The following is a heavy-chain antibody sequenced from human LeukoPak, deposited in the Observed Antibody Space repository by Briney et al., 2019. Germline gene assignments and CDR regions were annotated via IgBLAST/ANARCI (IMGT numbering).Heavy chain of an antibody. CDR3: ARDPSNTSGWRTWFDT. Sequence: ASVKVSCKASGFIFTKYGISWVRQAPGQGLEWVGWISGYNGDTNYAQKVQGRVTTTTDTSTSTAYMELRSLRSDDTAFYYCARDPSNTSGWRTWFDTWGQGTLVTVSS. D-gene: IGHD6-19*01. J-gene: IGHJ5*02. CDR1: GFIFTKYG. CDR2: ISGYNGDT. V-gene: IGHV1-18*01.